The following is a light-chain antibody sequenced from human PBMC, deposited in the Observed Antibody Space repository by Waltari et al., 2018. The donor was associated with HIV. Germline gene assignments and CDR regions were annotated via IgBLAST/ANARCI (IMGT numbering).Light chain of an antibody. Sequence: QSALTQPRSASGSPGQSVTIPCTGTSSAVGSYYLVSWYQQHPGKAPNLLISEVTKRPSGVPDRFSGSKSGNTASLTVSGLQAEDEADFYCSSYAGSNNVVFGGGTKLTVL. CDR1: SSAVGSYYL. CDR3: SSYAGSNNVV. CDR2: EVT. J-gene: IGLJ2*01. V-gene: IGLV2-8*01.